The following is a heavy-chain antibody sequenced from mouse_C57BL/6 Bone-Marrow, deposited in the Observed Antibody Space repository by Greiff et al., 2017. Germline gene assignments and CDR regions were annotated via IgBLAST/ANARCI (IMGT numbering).Heavy chain of an antibody. CDR1: YTFFTRVY. CDR2: GQGLEWIG. D-gene: IGHD1-1*01. V-gene: IGHV1-87*01. CDR3: SEDSAVYYCARADGSSYWSMDY. J-gene: IGHJ4*01. Sequence: QVQLQQPGPELARPWASVKISCQAFYTFFTRVYFAIRDPNSWLQWVKQRPGQGLEWIGAIYPGNGGTSYNQKFKSKATLTADKSSSTAYMQLSSLTSEDSAVYYCARADGSSYWSMDYWGQGTSVTGSS.